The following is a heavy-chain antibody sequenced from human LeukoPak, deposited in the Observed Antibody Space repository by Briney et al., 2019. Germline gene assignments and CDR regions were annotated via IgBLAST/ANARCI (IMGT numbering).Heavy chain of an antibody. CDR2: ISTYDAKT. CDR1: GYTFTTYG. V-gene: IGHV1-18*01. J-gene: IGHJ4*02. Sequence: ASVKVSCKASGYTFTTYGINWVRQAPGLGLEWTGWISTYDAKTFYAQNFQGRVTLTTDTSTTTAYMEMRSLTSDDTAVYYCARDRPRRGPGDHDYWGQGTLVTVSS. D-gene: IGHD7-27*01. CDR3: ARDRPRRGPGDHDY.